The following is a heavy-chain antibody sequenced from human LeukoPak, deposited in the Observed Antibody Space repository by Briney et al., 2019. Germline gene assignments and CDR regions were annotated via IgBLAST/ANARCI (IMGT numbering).Heavy chain of an antibody. CDR3: ARVSSGWSKYYFDY. CDR1: GFTVSSNY. Sequence: GGSLRLSCAASGFTVSSNYMSWVRQAPGKGLEWVSYISSSGSTIYYADSVRGRFTISRDNAKNSLFLQMNSLRAEDTAVYYCARVSSGWSKYYFDYWGQGTLVTVSS. CDR2: ISSSGSTI. D-gene: IGHD6-19*01. V-gene: IGHV3-11*01. J-gene: IGHJ4*02.